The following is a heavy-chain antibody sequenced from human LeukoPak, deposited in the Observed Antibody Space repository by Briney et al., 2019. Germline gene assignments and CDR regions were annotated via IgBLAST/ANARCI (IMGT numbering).Heavy chain of an antibody. V-gene: IGHV3-23*01. J-gene: IGHJ5*02. D-gene: IGHD3-3*01. Sequence: GSLRLSCAASGFTFSSYAMSWVRQAPGKGLEWVSAISGSGGSTYYADSVKGRFTVSRDNSKNTLYLEMNSLRAEDTAVYYCAREVRIFGVVFDPWGQGTLVTVSS. CDR3: AREVRIFGVVFDP. CDR2: ISGSGGST. CDR1: GFTFSSYA.